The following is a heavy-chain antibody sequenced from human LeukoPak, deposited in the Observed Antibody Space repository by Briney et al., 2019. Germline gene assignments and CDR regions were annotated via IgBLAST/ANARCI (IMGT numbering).Heavy chain of an antibody. D-gene: IGHD5-12*01. CDR1: GDSISSYY. CDR2: IYTSMYT. J-gene: IGHJ4*02. CDR3: ARHARIDSGYANSNFDY. Sequence: SETLSLTCTVSGDSISSYYWSWIRQPPGKGPEWIGYIYTSMYTNYNPSLTSRVIMSVDTSKNQFSLTLSSVAAADTAVYYCARHARIDSGYANSNFDYWGQGALVTVSS. V-gene: IGHV4-4*09.